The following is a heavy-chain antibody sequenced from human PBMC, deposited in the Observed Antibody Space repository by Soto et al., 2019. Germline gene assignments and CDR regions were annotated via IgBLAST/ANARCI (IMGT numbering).Heavy chain of an antibody. CDR3: ATHSAWLLNY. CDR2: IKQDGSEK. CDR1: GFIFRNYW. D-gene: IGHD3-22*01. J-gene: IGHJ4*02. V-gene: IGHV3-7*01. Sequence: LRLSCAASGFIFRNYWMSWVRQAPGKGLEWVANIKQDGSEKYYMDSVRGRFTISRDNAKNSLYLQMNSLRAEDTAVYYCATHSAWLLNYWCLGTLVTVSS.